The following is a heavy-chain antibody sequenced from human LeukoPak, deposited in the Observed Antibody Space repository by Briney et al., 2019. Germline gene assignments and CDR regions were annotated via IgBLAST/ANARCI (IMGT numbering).Heavy chain of an antibody. CDR1: GGSISSY. J-gene: IGHJ6*03. V-gene: IGHV4-4*07. D-gene: IGHD3-22*01. CDR3: ARENFYLYDRQNYYMDV. CDR2: IYGSGST. Sequence: SETLSLTCTVSGGSISSYWSWIRQPAGKGLEWIGRIYGSGSTNYNPSLKSRVTTSLDTSKNQFSLKLSSVTAADTAVYYCARENFYLYDRQNYYMDVWGKGTTVTISS.